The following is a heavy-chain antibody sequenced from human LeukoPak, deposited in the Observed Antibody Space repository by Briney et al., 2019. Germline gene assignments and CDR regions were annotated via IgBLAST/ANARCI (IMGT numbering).Heavy chain of an antibody. CDR1: GFIFRSYW. J-gene: IGHJ4*02. V-gene: IGHV3-7*01. CDR3: ARGGGSSGYYVY. D-gene: IGHD3-22*01. CDR2: IKQDGSEK. Sequence: PGGSLRLSCAACGFIFRSYWMSWVRQAPGKGLEWAANIKQDGSEKYYVDSVKGRFTISRDNAKNSLYLQMNCLTAEDTAVYYCARGGGSSGYYVYWGQGTLVTVSS.